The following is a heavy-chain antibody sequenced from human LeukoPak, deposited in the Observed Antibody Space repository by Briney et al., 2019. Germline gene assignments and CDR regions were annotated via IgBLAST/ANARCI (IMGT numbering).Heavy chain of an antibody. J-gene: IGHJ6*03. D-gene: IGHD5-12*01. CDR3: GRSRSGYDFGYYYYYMDV. CDR2: INAYNGNT. Sequence: ASVKVSCKASGYTFTSYGISWVRQAPGQGLEWMGRINAYNGNTNYAQKLQGRVTMTTDTTTSTAYMELRSLRSDDTAVYYCGRSRSGYDFGYYYYYMDVWGKGTTVTVSS. V-gene: IGHV1-18*01. CDR1: GYTFTSYG.